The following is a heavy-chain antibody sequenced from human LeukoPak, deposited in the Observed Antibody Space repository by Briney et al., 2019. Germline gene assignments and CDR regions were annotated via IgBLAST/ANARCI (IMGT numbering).Heavy chain of an antibody. CDR1: GGSFSGYY. CDR3: ARSYSSSLGVIDY. Sequence: SETLSLTCAVYGGSFSGYYWSWIRQPPGKGLEWIGEINHSGSTNYNPSLKSRVTISVDTSKNQFPLKLSSVTAADTAVYYCARSYSSSLGVIDYWGQGTLVTVSS. J-gene: IGHJ4*02. D-gene: IGHD6-6*01. CDR2: INHSGST. V-gene: IGHV4-34*01.